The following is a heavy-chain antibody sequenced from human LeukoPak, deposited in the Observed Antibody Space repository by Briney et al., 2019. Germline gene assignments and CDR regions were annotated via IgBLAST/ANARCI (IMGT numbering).Heavy chain of an antibody. V-gene: IGHV4-31*03. D-gene: IGHD3-10*01. Sequence: QTLSLTCTVSGGSISIGGYYWSWIRQHPGKGLEWIGYIFYNGNTYYNPSLKSRLTISGDMSENRFSLKLTSVTAADTAVYFCVRNFDSYNAFDIWGQGTMVTVAS. CDR3: VRNFDSYNAFDI. CDR1: GGSISIGGYY. J-gene: IGHJ3*02. CDR2: IFYNGNT.